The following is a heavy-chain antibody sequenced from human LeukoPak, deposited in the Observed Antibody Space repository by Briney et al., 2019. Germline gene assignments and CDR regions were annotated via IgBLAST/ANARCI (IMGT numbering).Heavy chain of an antibody. CDR2: ISSSSSYI. J-gene: IGHJ4*02. D-gene: IGHD6-13*01. CDR1: GFTFSSYS. Sequence: GGSLRLSCAASGFTFSSYSMNWVRQAPGEGLEWVSSISSSSSYIYYADSAKGRFTISRDNAKNSLYLQMNSLRAEDTAVYYCARDSPPNQAGDFDYWGQGTLVTVSS. CDR3: ARDSPPNQAGDFDY. V-gene: IGHV3-21*01.